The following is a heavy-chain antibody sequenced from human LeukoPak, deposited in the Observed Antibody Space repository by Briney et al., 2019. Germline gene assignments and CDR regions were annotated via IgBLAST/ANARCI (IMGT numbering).Heavy chain of an antibody. Sequence: ASVKVSCKASGGTFSSYAISWVRQAPGQGLEWMGWISAYNGNTNYAQKLQGRVTMTTDTSTSTAYMELRSLRSDDTAVYYCARDSMVRGLDYWGQGTLVTVSS. J-gene: IGHJ4*02. CDR1: GGTFSSYA. D-gene: IGHD3-10*01. CDR3: ARDSMVRGLDY. V-gene: IGHV1-18*01. CDR2: ISAYNGNT.